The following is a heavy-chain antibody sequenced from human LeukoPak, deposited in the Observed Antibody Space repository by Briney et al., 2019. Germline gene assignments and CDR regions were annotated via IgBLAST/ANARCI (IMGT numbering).Heavy chain of an antibody. CDR3: ARLRVTAQGATTDLDY. CDR2: IYPGDSDT. D-gene: IGHD1-26*01. CDR1: GYSFTSYW. Sequence: GESLKISCKGSGYSFTSYWIGWVRQVPGKGLEWMGIIYPGDSDTRYSPSFQGQVTISADKSISTAYLQWSSLKTSDTAMYYCARLRVTAQGATTDLDYWGQGTLVTVSS. J-gene: IGHJ4*02. V-gene: IGHV5-51*01.